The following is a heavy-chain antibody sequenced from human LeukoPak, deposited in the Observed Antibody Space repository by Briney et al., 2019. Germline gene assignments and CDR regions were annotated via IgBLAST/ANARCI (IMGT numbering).Heavy chain of an antibody. V-gene: IGHV3-23*01. J-gene: IGHJ4*02. CDR1: GFTFSSYA. Sequence: GGSLRLSCAASGFTFSSYAMSWVRQAPGKGLEWVSAISASGGSTYYADSVKGRFTISRDNSKNTLYLQMNSLRAEDTAVYYCAKDPIPRYCSSTSCYRGFYFDYWGQGTLVTVSS. CDR2: ISASGGST. D-gene: IGHD2-2*01. CDR3: AKDPIPRYCSSTSCYRGFYFDY.